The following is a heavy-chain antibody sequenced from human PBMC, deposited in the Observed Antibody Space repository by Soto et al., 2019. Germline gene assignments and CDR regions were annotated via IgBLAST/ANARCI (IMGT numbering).Heavy chain of an antibody. D-gene: IGHD6-6*01. CDR3: AREKEGTYSSSSYFDY. Sequence: GGSLRLSCAASGFTFSSYAMHWVRQAPGKGLEWVVVISYDGSNKYYADSVKGRFTISRDNSKNTLYLQMNSLRAEDTAVYYCAREKEGTYSSSSYFDYWGQGTLVTVSS. J-gene: IGHJ4*02. CDR1: GFTFSSYA. V-gene: IGHV3-30*04. CDR2: ISYDGSNK.